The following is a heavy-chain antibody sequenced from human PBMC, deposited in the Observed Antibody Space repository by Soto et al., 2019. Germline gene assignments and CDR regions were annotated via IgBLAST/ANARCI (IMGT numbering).Heavy chain of an antibody. CDR2: IYYSGST. CDR1: GGSISSGGYY. J-gene: IGHJ4*02. D-gene: IGHD1-20*01. V-gene: IGHV4-31*03. CDR3: ARDQGAITGTTKAGLRN. Sequence: QVQLQESGPGLVKPSQTLSLTCTVSGGSISSGGYYWSWIRQHPGKGLEWIGYIYYSGSTYYNPSRKSRVTISVDTSKNQFSLKLSSVTAADTAVYYCARDQGAITGTTKAGLRNWGQGTLVTVSS.